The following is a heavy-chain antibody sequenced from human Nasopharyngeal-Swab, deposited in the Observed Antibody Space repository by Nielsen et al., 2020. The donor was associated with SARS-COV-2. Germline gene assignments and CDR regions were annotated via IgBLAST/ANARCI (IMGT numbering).Heavy chain of an antibody. CDR3: ARVGLWGAFDI. V-gene: IGHV3-21*01. J-gene: IGHJ3*02. D-gene: IGHD4/OR15-4a*01. Sequence: WIRQPPGKGLEWVSSISSSSSYIYYADSVKGRFTISRDNAKNSLYLQMNSLRAEDTAVYYCARVGLWGAFDIWGQGTMVTVSS. CDR2: ISSSSSYI.